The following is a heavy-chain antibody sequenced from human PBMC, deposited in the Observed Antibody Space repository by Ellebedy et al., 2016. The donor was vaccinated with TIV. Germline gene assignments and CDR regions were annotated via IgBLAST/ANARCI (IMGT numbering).Heavy chain of an antibody. CDR2: IIPAFGTT. D-gene: IGHD2-15*01. CDR3: ARSRGYCSGGDVSCYPAFDY. CDR1: GGTLRSYL. J-gene: IGHJ4*02. V-gene: IGHV1-69*13. Sequence: AASVKVSCKAPGGTLRSYLISWVRQAPGQGLDWMGGIIPAFGTTDYAQKFQGRVTITADESTSTVNMDLSSLRSEDTAVYYCARSRGYCSGGDVSCYPAFDYWGQGTLVTVSS.